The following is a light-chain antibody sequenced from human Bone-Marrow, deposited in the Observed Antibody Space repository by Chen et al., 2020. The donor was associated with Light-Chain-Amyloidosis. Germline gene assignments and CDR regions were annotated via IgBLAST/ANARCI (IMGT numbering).Light chain of an antibody. CDR3: QQYNNWPRT. Sequence: ERVMTQSPATLSVSPGERVTLSCRASQSVRNNLAWYQQKPGQAPRLLIYAASTRATGIPARFSGNGSGTEFTLTINSLQSEDFAVYYCQQYNNWPRTFGQGTKVEIK. V-gene: IGKV3-15*01. CDR2: AAS. J-gene: IGKJ1*01. CDR1: QSVRNN.